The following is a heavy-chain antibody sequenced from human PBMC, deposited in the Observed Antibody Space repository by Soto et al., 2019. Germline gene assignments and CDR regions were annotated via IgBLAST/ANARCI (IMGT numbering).Heavy chain of an antibody. CDR2: IIPIFGTA. CDR1: GGTFSSYA. V-gene: IGHV1-69*06. Sequence: QVQLVQSGAEVEKPGSSVKVSCKASGGTFSSYAISWVRQAPGQGLEWMGGIIPIFGTANYAQKFQGRVTITADKSTSTAYMELSSLRSEDTAVYYCAIQHRYYYDSSGYRIDYWGQGTLVTVSS. D-gene: IGHD3-22*01. J-gene: IGHJ4*02. CDR3: AIQHRYYYDSSGYRIDY.